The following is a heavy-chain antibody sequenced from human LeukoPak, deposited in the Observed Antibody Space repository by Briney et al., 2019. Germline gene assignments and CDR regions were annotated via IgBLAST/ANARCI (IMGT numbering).Heavy chain of an antibody. CDR2: IYYSGST. V-gene: IGHV4-59*01. D-gene: IGHD2-2*01. CDR1: GASISSYY. CDR3: ARDSRYATTSNAFDI. J-gene: IGHJ3*02. Sequence: PSETLSLTCTVSGASISSYYWSWIRQPPGKGLEWIGYIYYSGSTNYNPSLKSRVTISVDTSKNQFSLKLSSVTAADTAVYYCARDSRYATTSNAFDIWGQGTMVTVSS.